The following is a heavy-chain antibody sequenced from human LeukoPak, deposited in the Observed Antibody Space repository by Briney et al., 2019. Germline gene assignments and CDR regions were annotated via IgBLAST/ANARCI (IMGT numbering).Heavy chain of an antibody. D-gene: IGHD2-2*03. CDR2: ISSSSSTI. J-gene: IGHJ6*03. CDR3: AKVGDCSSTSCYQNYYYYMDV. CDR1: GFTFSSYS. Sequence: GGSLRLSCAASGFTFSSYSMNWVRQAPGKGLEWVSYISSSSSTIYYADSVKGRFTISRDNSKNTLYLQMNSLRAEDTAVYYCAKVGDCSSTSCYQNYYYYMDVWGKGPRSPSP. V-gene: IGHV3-48*01.